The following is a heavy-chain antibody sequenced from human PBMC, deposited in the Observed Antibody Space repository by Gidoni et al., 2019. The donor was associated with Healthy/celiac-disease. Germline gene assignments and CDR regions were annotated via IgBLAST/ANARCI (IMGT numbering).Heavy chain of an antibody. CDR2: ISNDGSNK. D-gene: IGHD6-19*01. J-gene: IGHJ4*02. CDR1: GFTFSSHA. Sequence: QVQLVESGGGVVQPGRSLRLPCAASGFTFSSHAMHWVRQGPGKGLGWVSVISNDGSNKNDADSVKGRFTISRDDSKNTMYLQMNSLRAEDTAVYYCAREWEYAEQWLVKPPDYWGQGTLVTVSS. CDR3: AREWEYAEQWLVKPPDY. V-gene: IGHV3-30-3*01.